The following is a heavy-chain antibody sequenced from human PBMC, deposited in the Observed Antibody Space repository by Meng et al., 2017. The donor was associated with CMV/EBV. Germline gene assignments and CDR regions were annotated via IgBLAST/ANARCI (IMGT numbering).Heavy chain of an antibody. CDR2: IIPIFGTA. J-gene: IGHJ6*02. CDR1: GGTFSSYA. V-gene: IGHV1-69*05. CDR3: ARGYCSSTSCYTPQPGLEYYYYYYGMDV. Sequence: SVKVSCKASGGTFSSYAISWVRQAPGQGLEWMGGIIPIFGTANFAQKFQGRVTITTDESTSTAYMELSSLRSEDTAVYYCARGYCSSTSCYTPQPGLEYYYYYYGMDVWGQGTTVTVSS. D-gene: IGHD2-2*02.